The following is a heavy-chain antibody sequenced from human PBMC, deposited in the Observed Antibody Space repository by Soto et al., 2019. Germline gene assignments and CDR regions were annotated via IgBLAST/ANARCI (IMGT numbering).Heavy chain of an antibody. CDR2: IIPIFGTA. CDR1: GGTFRSYA. J-gene: IGHJ5*02. Sequence: QVQLVQSGAEVKKPGSSVKVSCKASGGTFRSYAISWVRQAPGQGLEWMGGIIPIFGTANYAQKFQGRATITADESTSTAYMELSSLRAEDTAVYYCARVKAVVVAATYYNWFDPWGQGTLVTVS. D-gene: IGHD2-15*01. CDR3: ARVKAVVVAATYYNWFDP. V-gene: IGHV1-69*12.